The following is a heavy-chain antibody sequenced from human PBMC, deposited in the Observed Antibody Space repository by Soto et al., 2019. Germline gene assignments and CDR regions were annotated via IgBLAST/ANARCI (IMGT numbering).Heavy chain of an antibody. D-gene: IGHD2-15*01. Sequence: QVQLQESGPGLVKPSETLSVTCTVSGGSASSYSWSWIRQPPGKGLEWIGYMFYSGNTEYNPSLKSRLTISVDTSKNQFSLNLTSVTAADTAMYYCAVTPRYCSGGSCYPAHALDIWGPGRMVTVSS. CDR2: MFYSGNT. J-gene: IGHJ3*02. CDR1: GGSASSYS. CDR3: AVTPRYCSGGSCYPAHALDI. V-gene: IGHV4-59*02.